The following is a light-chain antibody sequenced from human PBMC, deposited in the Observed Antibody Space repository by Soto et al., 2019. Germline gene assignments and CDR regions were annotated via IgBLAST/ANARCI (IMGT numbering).Light chain of an antibody. CDR2: EVT. V-gene: IGLV2-14*01. CDR3: TSFTTSSSLV. J-gene: IGLJ2*01. CDR1: SSDVGGYNY. Sequence: QSVLTQPASVSGSPGQSITISCTGTSSDVGGYNYVSWYQQHPGKAPKLMISEVTNRPSGASDRFSGSKSGNTASLTISGLQADDEADYYCTSFTTSSSLVFGGGTKLTVL.